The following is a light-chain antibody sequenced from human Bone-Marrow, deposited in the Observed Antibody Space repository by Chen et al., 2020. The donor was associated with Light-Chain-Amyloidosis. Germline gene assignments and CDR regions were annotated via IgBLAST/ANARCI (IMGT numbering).Light chain of an antibody. CDR3: QVWDRSSDRPV. CDR2: DDS. CDR1: NIGSTS. V-gene: IGLV3-21*02. Sequence: SYVLTQPSSVSVAPGQTATIACGGHNIGSTSVHWYQQTPGQAPLLVGYDDSDRPSGIPERLSGSNSGNTATLTISRVEAGDEADYYGQVWDRSSDRPVFGGGTKLTVL. J-gene: IGLJ3*02.